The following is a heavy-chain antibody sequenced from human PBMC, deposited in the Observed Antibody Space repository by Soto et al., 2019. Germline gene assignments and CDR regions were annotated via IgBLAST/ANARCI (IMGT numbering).Heavy chain of an antibody. J-gene: IGHJ6*02. CDR1: GGTFSSYA. Sequence: QVQLVQSGAEVKKPGSSVKVSCKASGGTFSSYAISWVRQAPGQGLGWMGGIIPIFGTASYAQKFQGRVTITADESTSTAYIELSSLRSEETAVYYCASGRYDLYYYYGMDVWGQGTTVTVSS. V-gene: IGHV1-69*01. D-gene: IGHD1-1*01. CDR2: IIPIFGTA. CDR3: ASGRYDLYYYYGMDV.